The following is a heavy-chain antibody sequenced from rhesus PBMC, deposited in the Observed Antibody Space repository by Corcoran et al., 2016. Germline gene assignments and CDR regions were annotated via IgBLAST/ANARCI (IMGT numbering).Heavy chain of an antibody. J-gene: IGHJ4*01. Sequence: EVQLVRSGAEVTKPGASVKISCKASGYTFTDHYLNWVRKAPGKGLERMGRVDPEEGEADHAHKVQNRVTFTAEISTATSYMELSSLSAEDTSVYYFPRGDKYYLLCFDYWARESWSPSPQ. V-gene: IGHV1-111*02. CDR3: PRGDKYYLLCFDY. CDR1: GYTFTDHY. CDR2: VDPEEGEA. D-gene: IGHD2-2*01.